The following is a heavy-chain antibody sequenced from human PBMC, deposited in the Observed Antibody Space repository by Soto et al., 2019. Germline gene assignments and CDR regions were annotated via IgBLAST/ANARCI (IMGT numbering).Heavy chain of an antibody. CDR2: IYYSGST. D-gene: IGHD1-26*01. CDR1: GGSISSSSYY. CDR3: AREWELPCDAFDI. V-gene: IGHV4-39*02. Sequence: SETLSLTCTVSGGSISSSSYYWGWIRQPPGKGLEWIGSIYYSGSTYYNPSLKSRVTISVDTSKNQFSLKLSSVTAADTAVYYCAREWELPCDAFDIWGQGTMVTVSS. J-gene: IGHJ3*02.